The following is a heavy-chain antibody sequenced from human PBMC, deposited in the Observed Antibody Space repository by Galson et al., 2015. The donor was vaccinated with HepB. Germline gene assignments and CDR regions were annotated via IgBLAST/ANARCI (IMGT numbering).Heavy chain of an antibody. CDR3: VREGTYYYDSSGYRGALNI. CDR2: SRRRGNSYIT. CDR1: GFIFSNAW. J-gene: IGHJ3*02. V-gene: IGHV3-72*01. D-gene: IGHD3-22*01. Sequence: SLRLSCAASGFIFSNAWMSWVRQAPGKGLEWVGRSRRRGNSYITEYDASVKGRFTISRDDSKNSLYLLMNSLKTEDTAVYYCVREGTYYYDSSGYRGALNIWGQGTVVTVSS.